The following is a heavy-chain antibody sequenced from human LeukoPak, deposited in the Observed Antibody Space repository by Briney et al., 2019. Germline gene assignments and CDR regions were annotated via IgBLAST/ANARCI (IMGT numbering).Heavy chain of an antibody. V-gene: IGHV3-23*01. Sequence: GGTLRLSCAASGFTFSSYGMSWVRQAPGKGLEWVSGISGSGGSTYYADSVKGRFTISRDNSKNTLYLQMNSLRAEDTAVYYCAKTSNYYDSSGYFDYWGQGTLVTVSS. CDR2: ISGSGGST. CDR3: AKTSNYYDSSGYFDY. D-gene: IGHD3-22*01. J-gene: IGHJ4*02. CDR1: GFTFSSYG.